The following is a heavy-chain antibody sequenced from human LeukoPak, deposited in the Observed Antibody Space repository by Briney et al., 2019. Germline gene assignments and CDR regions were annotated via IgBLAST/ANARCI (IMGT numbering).Heavy chain of an antibody. V-gene: IGHV3-7*03. CDR1: GFTFSSYW. CDR2: RKRDGSKK. J-gene: IGHJ4*02. D-gene: IGHD2-2*01. CDR3: ASQPAAADVDY. Sequence: GALRLSCAASGFTFSSYWMTWVRRAPGKGLEWVANRKRDGSKKTYVDSLKGRFTISRDNAKNSLYLQMNSMRADDTGVYYCASQPAAADVDYWGQGTLVTVSS.